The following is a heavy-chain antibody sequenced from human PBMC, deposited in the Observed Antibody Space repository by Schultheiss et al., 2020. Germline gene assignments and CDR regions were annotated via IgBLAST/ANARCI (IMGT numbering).Heavy chain of an antibody. Sequence: SETLSLTCTVSGGSISSYYWSWIRQPPGKGLEWIGYIYYSGSTSTYYNPSLKSRVTLSVDTSKNHFSLKLSSVTAADTAVYYCARDGASYGMDVWGQGTTVTVSS. V-gene: IGHV4-59*01. CDR2: IYYSGST. CDR1: GGSISSYY. D-gene: IGHD3-16*01. CDR3: ARDGASYGMDV. J-gene: IGHJ6*02.